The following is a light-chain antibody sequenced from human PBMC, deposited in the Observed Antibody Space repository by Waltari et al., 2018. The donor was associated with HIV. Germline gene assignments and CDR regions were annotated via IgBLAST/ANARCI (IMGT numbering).Light chain of an antibody. V-gene: IGLV1-40*01. CDR1: SSNIGAGYD. CDR2: GNN. Sequence: QSVLTQPPSVSGAPGQRVTIPCTGSSSNIGAGYDVHWYQQLPGKAPKLLIPGNNNRPSGVPDRVSGSKSGTSTSRAITGLQAEDEADYYCQSYDSSLSDLLFGGGTKLTVL. J-gene: IGLJ3*02. CDR3: QSYDSSLSDLL.